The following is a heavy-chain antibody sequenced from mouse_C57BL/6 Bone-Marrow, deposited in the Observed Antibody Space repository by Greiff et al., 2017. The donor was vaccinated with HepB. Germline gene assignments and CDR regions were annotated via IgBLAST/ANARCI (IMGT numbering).Heavy chain of an antibody. CDR2: INPSNGGT. D-gene: IGHD1-1*01. J-gene: IGHJ2*01. V-gene: IGHV1-53*01. CDR1: GYTFTSYW. Sequence: QAQLQQPGTELVKPGASVKLSCKASGYTFTSYWMHWVKQRPGQGLEWIGNINPSNGGTNYNEKFKSKATLTVDKSSSTAYMQLSSLTSEDSAVYYRAREARITTVVDYWGQGTTLTVSS. CDR3: AREARITTVVDY.